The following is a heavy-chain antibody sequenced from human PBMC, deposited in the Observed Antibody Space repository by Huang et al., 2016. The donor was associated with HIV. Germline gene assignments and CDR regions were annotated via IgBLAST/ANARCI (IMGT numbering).Heavy chain of an antibody. Sequence: EVELAESGGGSVRPGQSLRLSCVGSGFIFSDYWMHWVRQIPGKGLMWVERIERDGSSTSYADSVKGRFTIYRDNARNTVYLQMSSLRVDDTAVYYCVRAREKGYDFWSGYRYWGQGAQVTVSS. CDR1: GFIFSDYW. CDR2: IERDGSST. D-gene: IGHD3-3*01. J-gene: IGHJ4*01. V-gene: IGHV3-74*02. CDR3: VRAREKGYDFWSGYRY.